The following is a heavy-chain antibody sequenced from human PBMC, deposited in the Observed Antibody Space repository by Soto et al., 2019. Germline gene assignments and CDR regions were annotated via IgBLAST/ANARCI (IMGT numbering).Heavy chain of an antibody. D-gene: IGHD2-21*02. J-gene: IGHJ6*02. V-gene: IGHV4-31*03. CDR3: ARVCGGDCHNGMDV. CDR2: IYHYGST. Sequence: PSETRSLTCTVSGGSISSDGYYWSWIRQHPGKGLEWIGYIYHYGSTYYNPSLKSRVTIPVDTSKNQFSLKLSSVTAADTAVYYCARVCGGDCHNGMDVWGQGTTVT. CDR1: GGSISSDGYY.